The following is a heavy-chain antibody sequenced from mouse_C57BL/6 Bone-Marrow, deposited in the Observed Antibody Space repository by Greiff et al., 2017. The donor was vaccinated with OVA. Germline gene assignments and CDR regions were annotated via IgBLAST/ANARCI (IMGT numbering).Heavy chain of an antibody. CDR1: GYSITSGYY. CDR2: ISYDGSN. J-gene: IGHJ3*01. Sequence: EVQLVESGPGLVKPSQSLSLTCSVTGYSITSGYYWNWIRQFPGNKLEWMGYISYDGSNNYNPSLKNRISITRDTSKNQFFLKLNSVTTEDTATYYGAREDWDLFAYWGQGTLVTVSA. D-gene: IGHD4-1*01. V-gene: IGHV3-6*01. CDR3: AREDWDLFAY.